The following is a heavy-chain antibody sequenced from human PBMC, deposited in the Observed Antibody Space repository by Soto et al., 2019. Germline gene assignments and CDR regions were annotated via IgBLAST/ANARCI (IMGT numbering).Heavy chain of an antibody. V-gene: IGHV4-4*02. CDR2: IYPSGIT. J-gene: IGHJ4*02. Sequence: SETRSLTCAVSGGYISSSNWWTRVRLPPGKGLEWIGEIYPSGITNYSPSLKSRVTMSVDKSKNQFSLKLNSVTAADTAMYYCAREAYKRGATNPFFDYWGQGTLVTVSS. CDR3: AREAYKRGATNPFFDY. CDR1: GGYISSSNW. D-gene: IGHD1-26*01.